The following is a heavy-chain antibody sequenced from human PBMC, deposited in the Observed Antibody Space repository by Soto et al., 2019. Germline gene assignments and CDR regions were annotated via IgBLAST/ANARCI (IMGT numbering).Heavy chain of an antibody. D-gene: IGHD3-16*01. Sequence: PSETLSLTCAVSGGSISSSNWWSWVRQPPGKGLEWIGEIYHSGSTNYNPSLKSRVTISVDTSKNQFSLRLSSVTAADTAVYYCARDYDVAYYGMDVWGQGTTVTVSS. CDR2: IYHSGST. CDR1: GGSISSSNW. V-gene: IGHV4-4*02. J-gene: IGHJ6*02. CDR3: ARDYDVAYYGMDV.